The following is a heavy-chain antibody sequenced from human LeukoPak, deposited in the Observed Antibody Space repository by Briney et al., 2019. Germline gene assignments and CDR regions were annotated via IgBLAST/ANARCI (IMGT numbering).Heavy chain of an antibody. D-gene: IGHD3-10*01. CDR2: VYSSGST. CDR3: ARLGRFGALLPYYYYMDV. V-gene: IGHV4-61*02. Sequence: SETLSLTCTVSGGSISSGSHYWTWVRQPAGRGLEYIGRVYSSGSTYSNASLRSRLTMSVDTSKNQLSLKLTSVTAADTAVYYCARLGRFGALLPYYYYMDVWGKGTTVTVSS. J-gene: IGHJ6*03. CDR1: GGSISSGSHY.